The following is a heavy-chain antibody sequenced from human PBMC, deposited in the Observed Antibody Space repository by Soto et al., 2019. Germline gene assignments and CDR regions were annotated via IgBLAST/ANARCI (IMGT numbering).Heavy chain of an antibody. J-gene: IGHJ5*02. V-gene: IGHV1-18*04. CDR3: ARDRYYDFWSGYYDFDP. CDR2: ISAYNGNT. D-gene: IGHD3-3*01. Sequence: GASVKVSCKASGYTFTSYGISWVRQAPGQGLEWMGWISAYNGNTNYAQKLQGRVTMTTDTSTSTAYMELRSLRSDDTAVYYCARDRYYDFWSGYYDFDPWGQGTLVTVSS. CDR1: GYTFTSYG.